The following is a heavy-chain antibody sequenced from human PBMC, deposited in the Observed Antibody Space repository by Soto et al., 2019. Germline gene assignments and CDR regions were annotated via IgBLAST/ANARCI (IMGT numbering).Heavy chain of an antibody. CDR3: ARVWGGAFDI. V-gene: IGHV4-59*01. CDR1: GGSISSYY. D-gene: IGHD3-10*01. CDR2: IYYSGST. Sequence: QVQLQESGPGLVKPSETLSLTCTVSGGSISSYYWSWIRQPPGKGLEWIGYIYYSGSTNYNPSLTLRVTISVDTSKNHFSLKLSSVTAADTAVYYCARVWGGAFDIWGQGTMVTVSS. J-gene: IGHJ3*02.